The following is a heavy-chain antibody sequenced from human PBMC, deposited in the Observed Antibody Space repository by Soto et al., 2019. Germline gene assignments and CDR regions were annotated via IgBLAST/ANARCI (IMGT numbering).Heavy chain of an antibody. CDR1: GYTFTSYG. CDR3: XXXXXTVTTGGPDY. D-gene: IGHD4-17*01. J-gene: IGHJ4*02. CDR2: ISAYNGNT. Sequence: QVQLVQSGVEVEKPGASVKVSCKASGYTFTSYGISWVRQAPGQGLEWMGWISAYNGNTNYAQKFQGRVTMTTDTSTSTAXXXXXXXXSXXXXXXXXXXXXXTVTTGGPDYWGQGTLVTVSS. V-gene: IGHV1-18*01.